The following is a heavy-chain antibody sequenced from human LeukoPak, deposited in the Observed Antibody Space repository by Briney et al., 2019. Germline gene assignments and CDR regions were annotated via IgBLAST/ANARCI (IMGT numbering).Heavy chain of an antibody. CDR1: GFTFSDYY. J-gene: IGHJ4*02. CDR2: FSSSGSAI. CDR3: ASPHCGGDCPIDY. D-gene: IGHD2-21*02. Sequence: GGSLRLSCAGSGFTFSDYYMSWIRQAPGKGLEWISFFSSSGSAIYYAASVNGRFTISRDNAKNSLFLQMNSLRAEDTAVYYCASPHCGGDCPIDYWGQGTLVTVSS. V-gene: IGHV3-11*04.